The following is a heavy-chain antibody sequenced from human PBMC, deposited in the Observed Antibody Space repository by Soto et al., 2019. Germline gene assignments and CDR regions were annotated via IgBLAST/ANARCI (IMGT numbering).Heavy chain of an antibody. CDR3: ARSGGGNYCSDGSCYLGAFDI. J-gene: IGHJ3*02. V-gene: IGHV3-21*01. D-gene: IGHD2-15*01. CDR2: ISSSSSYI. CDR1: GFTFSNYI. Sequence: GSLRLSCAASGFTFSNYILNWVRQAPGKGLEWVSSISSSSSYIYYADSVEGRFTISRDDAKNSLYLQMNSLRAEDTAVYSCARSGGGNYCSDGSCYLGAFDIWGQGTMVTVSS.